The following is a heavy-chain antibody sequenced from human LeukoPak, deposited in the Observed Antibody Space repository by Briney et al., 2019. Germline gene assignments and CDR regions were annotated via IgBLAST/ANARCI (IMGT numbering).Heavy chain of an antibody. Sequence: SETLSLTCTVSGGSISSGGYYWSWIRQHPGKGLEWIGYIYYSGSTYYNPSLKSRVTISVDTSKNQFSLKLSSVTAADTAVYYCARVYGSGYYDILTGYSHLLPVWKYYFDYWGQGTLVTVSS. J-gene: IGHJ4*02. V-gene: IGHV4-31*03. D-gene: IGHD3-9*01. CDR3: ARVYGSGYYDILTGYSHLLPVWKYYFDY. CDR1: GGSISSGGYY. CDR2: IYYSGST.